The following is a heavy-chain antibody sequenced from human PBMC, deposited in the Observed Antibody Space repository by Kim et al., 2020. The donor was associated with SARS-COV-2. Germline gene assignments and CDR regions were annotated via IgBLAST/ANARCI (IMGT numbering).Heavy chain of an antibody. D-gene: IGHD1-1*01. V-gene: IGHV3-30*18. Sequence: GESLKISCAASGLTFSRFGVVWVRQAPGKGLETVALISYDGSERSYIDSVKGRFIISRDNSKNTVDLQMNSLRDEDTAVYYCSKSLFPAFDNWRATWGDSWGQGTLVSVSS. J-gene: IGHJ4*02. CDR3: SKSLFPAFDNWRATWGDS. CDR2: ISYDGSER. CDR1: GLTFSRFG.